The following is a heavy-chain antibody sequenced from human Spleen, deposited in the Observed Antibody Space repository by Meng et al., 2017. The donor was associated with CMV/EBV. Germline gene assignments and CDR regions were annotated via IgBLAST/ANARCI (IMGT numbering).Heavy chain of an antibody. CDR1: GGSFSRYF. CDR2: TDQSGIT. V-gene: IGHV4-34*01. D-gene: IGHD2-2*01. CDR3: SRVTRYPLRKMGYFDS. Sequence: YGGSFSRYFWGWIRQSPGKGLEWSAETDQSGITNYNPSIESRVSISVDMSKNQFSLKLTCVTAAETAVYFCSRVTRYPLRKMGYFDSWGQGTVVTVSS. J-gene: IGHJ4*02.